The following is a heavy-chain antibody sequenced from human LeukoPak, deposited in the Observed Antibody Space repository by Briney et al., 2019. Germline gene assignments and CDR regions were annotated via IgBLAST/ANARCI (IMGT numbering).Heavy chain of an antibody. CDR2: IYYSGST. Sequence: SSETLSLTCTVSGGSISSGDYYWSWIRQPPGKGLEWIGYIYYSGSTYYNPSLKSRVTISVDTSKNQFSLKLSSVTAADTAVYYCARVYYYDSSGYDYWGQGTLVTVSS. D-gene: IGHD3-22*01. CDR3: ARVYYYDSSGYDY. CDR1: GGSISSGDYY. J-gene: IGHJ4*02. V-gene: IGHV4-30-4*08.